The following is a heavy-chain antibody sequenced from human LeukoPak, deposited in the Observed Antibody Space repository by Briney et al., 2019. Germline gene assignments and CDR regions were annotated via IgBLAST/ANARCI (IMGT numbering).Heavy chain of an antibody. CDR1: GGSFSGYY. CDR3: ARGLVGYCSSTSCFDAPSYFDY. J-gene: IGHJ4*02. CDR2: INHSGST. Sequence: SSETLSLTCAVYGGSFSGYYWSWIRQPPGKGLEWIGEINHSGSTNYNPSLKSRVTISVDTSKNQSSLKLSSVTAADTAVYYCARGLVGYCSSTSCFDAPSYFDYWGQGTLVTVSS. D-gene: IGHD2-2*03. V-gene: IGHV4-34*01.